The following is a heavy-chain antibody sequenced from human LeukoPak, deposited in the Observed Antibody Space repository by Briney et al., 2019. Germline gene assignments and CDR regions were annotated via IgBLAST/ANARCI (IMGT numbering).Heavy chain of an antibody. V-gene: IGHV4-59*01. Sequence: SETLSLTCTVSGGSISSYYWSWIRQPPGKGLEWIGYIYYSGSTNYNPSLKSRVTISVDTSKNQFSLKLSSVTAADTAVYYCARAIYYYDSSGYFDWGQGTLVSVSS. CDR1: GGSISSYY. CDR2: IYYSGST. J-gene: IGHJ4*02. D-gene: IGHD3-22*01. CDR3: ARAIYYYDSSGYFD.